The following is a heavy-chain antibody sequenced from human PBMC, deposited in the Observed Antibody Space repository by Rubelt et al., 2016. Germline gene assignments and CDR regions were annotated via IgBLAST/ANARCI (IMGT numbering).Heavy chain of an antibody. J-gene: IGHJ6*02. Sequence: ASVKVSCKASGYTFTSYGISWVRQAPGQGLEWMGWISAYNGNTNYAQKLQGRVTMTTDTSTSTAYMELRSLRSDDTAVYYCARDDPHVGFGVVTPRSPYYYYGMDVWGQGTTVTVSS. CDR1: GYTFTSYG. D-gene: IGHD3-3*01. V-gene: IGHV1-18*01. CDR2: ISAYNGNT. CDR3: ARDDPHVGFGVVTPRSPYYYYGMDV.